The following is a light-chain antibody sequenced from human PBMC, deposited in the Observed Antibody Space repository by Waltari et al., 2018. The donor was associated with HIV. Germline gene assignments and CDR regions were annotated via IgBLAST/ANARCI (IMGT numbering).Light chain of an antibody. J-gene: IGLJ2*01. V-gene: IGLV1-51*01. CDR1: GSNIGKNY. CDR3: ATWDTSLSVVV. CDR2: ANT. Sequence: QSVLTQPPSVSAAPGQKVTISCPGGGSNIGKNYVSWYQHLPGTAPKLLIYANTERPSGIPDRFSGSKSDTSATLGVTGLQAGDEADYYCATWDTSLSVVVFGGGTRLTVL.